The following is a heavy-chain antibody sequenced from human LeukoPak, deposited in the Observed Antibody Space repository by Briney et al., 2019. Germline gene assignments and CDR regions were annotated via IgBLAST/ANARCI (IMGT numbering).Heavy chain of an antibody. CDR1: GFTFSNVW. CDR3: TTFTTWGSPDPFDY. D-gene: IGHD4-17*01. V-gene: IGHV3-15*01. J-gene: IGHJ4*02. CDR2: VKSKTDGGTT. Sequence: GGSLRLSCAASGFTFSNVWMSWVRQAPGKGLGWVGRVKSKTDGGTTDYAAPLKGRFTISRDDSRNTLYLQMNSLKTEDTAVYYCTTFTTWGSPDPFDYWGQGTLVTVSS.